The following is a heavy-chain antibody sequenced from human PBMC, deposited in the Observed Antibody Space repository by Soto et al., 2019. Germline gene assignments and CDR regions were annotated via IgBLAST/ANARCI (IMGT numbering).Heavy chain of an antibody. CDR3: ARAPSYVAAAGTSNWFDP. Sequence: SETLSLTCTVSGGSISSYYWSWIRQPPGKGLEWIGYIYYSGSTNYNPSLKSRVTISVDTSKNQFSLKLSSVTAADTAVYYCARAPSYVAAAGTSNWFDPWGQGTLVTVSS. CDR2: IYYSGST. D-gene: IGHD6-13*01. CDR1: GGSISSYY. J-gene: IGHJ5*02. V-gene: IGHV4-59*01.